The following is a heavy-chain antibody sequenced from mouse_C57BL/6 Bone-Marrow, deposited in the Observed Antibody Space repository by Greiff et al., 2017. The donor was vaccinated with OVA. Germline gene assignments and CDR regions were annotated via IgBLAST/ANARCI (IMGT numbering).Heavy chain of an antibody. J-gene: IGHJ2*01. CDR2: IHPNSGST. CDR3: ARALYYYGSSYGGFDY. D-gene: IGHD1-1*01. Sequence: VQLQQPGAELVKPGASVKLSCKASGYTFTSYWMHWVKQRPGQGLEWIGMIHPNSGSTNYNEKFKSKATLTVDKSSSTAYMQLSSLTSEDSAVYYCARALYYYGSSYGGFDYWGQGTTLTVSS. CDR1: GYTFTSYW. V-gene: IGHV1-64*01.